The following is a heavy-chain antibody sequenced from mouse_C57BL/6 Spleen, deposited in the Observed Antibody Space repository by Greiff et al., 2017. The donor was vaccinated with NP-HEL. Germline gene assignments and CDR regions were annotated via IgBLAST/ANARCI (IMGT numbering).Heavy chain of an antibody. Sequence: EVKLQESGPVLVKPGASVKMSCKASGYTFTDYYMNWVKQSHGKSLEWIGVINPYNGGTSYNQKFKGKATLTVDKSSSTAYMELNSLTSEDSAVYYCARSAYYYGSSFYYAMDYWGQGTSVTVSS. J-gene: IGHJ4*01. D-gene: IGHD1-1*01. CDR1: GYTFTDYY. CDR3: ARSAYYYGSSFYYAMDY. CDR2: INPYNGGT. V-gene: IGHV1-19*01.